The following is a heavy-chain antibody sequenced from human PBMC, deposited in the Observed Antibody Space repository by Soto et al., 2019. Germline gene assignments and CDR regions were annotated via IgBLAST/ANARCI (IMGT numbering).Heavy chain of an antibody. D-gene: IGHD4-17*01. J-gene: IGHJ4*02. CDR1: LFIVSDNY. CDR2: IYSGGGT. Sequence: EVRLVQSGGGLVQPGGSLRLSCAASLFIVSDNYMSWVRQAPGKGLEWVSLIYSGGGTDYAESVKGRFTISRDNSKNTLYLQMNSLKPEDTGIYYCATRMTTAPYWGQGTVVTVSS. CDR3: ATRMTTAPY. V-gene: IGHV3-66*01.